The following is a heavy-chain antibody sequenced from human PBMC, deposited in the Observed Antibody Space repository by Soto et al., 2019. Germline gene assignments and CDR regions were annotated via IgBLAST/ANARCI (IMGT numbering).Heavy chain of an antibody. J-gene: IGHJ5*02. D-gene: IGHD2-2*01. V-gene: IGHV3-15*07. CDR1: GFTFSNAW. CDR2: IKSKTDVGTT. CDR3: TTEVDIVVVPSAAWFGP. Sequence: GGSLRLSCAASGFTFSNAWMNWVRQAPGKGLEWVGRIKSKTDVGTTDYAAPVKGRFTISRDDSKNTLYLQMNRLKIEDTAVYYCTTEVDIVVVPSAAWFGPWGQGTLVTVSS.